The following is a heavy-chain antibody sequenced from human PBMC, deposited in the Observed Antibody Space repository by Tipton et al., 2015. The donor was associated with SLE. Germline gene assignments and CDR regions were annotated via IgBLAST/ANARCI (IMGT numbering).Heavy chain of an antibody. CDR1: TFTFTDYD. CDR2: ISNTGLTT. CDR3: ARAQVLADDVFNL. Sequence: SLRLSCAASTFTFTDYDMSWVRQAPGKGLEWVAGISNTGLTTSYADSVKGRFTISRDNAMNTVYVQMNSLRDEDTAVYYCARAQVLADDVFNLWGQGTMVTVSS. J-gene: IGHJ3*01. D-gene: IGHD2-8*01. V-gene: IGHV3-23*01.